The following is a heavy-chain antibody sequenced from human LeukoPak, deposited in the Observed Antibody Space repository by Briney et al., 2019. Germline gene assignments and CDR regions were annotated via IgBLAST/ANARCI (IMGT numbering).Heavy chain of an antibody. CDR2: ISYDGSNK. J-gene: IGHJ4*02. V-gene: IGHV3-30*19. CDR3: ASRYSGYDYGFDY. Sequence: GRSLRLSCAASGFTFSSYGMHWVRQAPGKGLEWVAVISYDGSNKYYADSVKGRFTISRDNSKNTLYLQMNSLRAEDTAVYYCASRYSGYDYGFDYWGQGTLVTVSS. D-gene: IGHD5-12*01. CDR1: GFTFSSYG.